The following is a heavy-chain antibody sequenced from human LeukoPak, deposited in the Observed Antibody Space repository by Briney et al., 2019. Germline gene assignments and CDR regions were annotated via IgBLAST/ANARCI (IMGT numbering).Heavy chain of an antibody. CDR3: ARDCGGDSDY. V-gene: IGHV3-66*01. D-gene: IGHD4-17*01. J-gene: IGHJ4*02. Sequence: GGSLRLSCAASGFSASSSYMSWVRQAPGKGLECVSVISRSGSTYYADSVKGRFTISRDNSKNTLYLQMNSLRAEDTAVYYCARDCGGDSDYWGQGTLVTVSS. CDR2: ISRSGST. CDR1: GFSASSSY.